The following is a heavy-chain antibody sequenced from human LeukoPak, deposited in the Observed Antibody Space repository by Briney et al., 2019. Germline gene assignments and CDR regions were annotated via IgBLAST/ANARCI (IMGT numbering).Heavy chain of an antibody. CDR1: GFTFSSFA. J-gene: IGHJ4*02. CDR3: ATTGYSNRNY. CDR2: ISGRDSST. V-gene: IGHV3-23*01. Sequence: GGSLRLSCAASGFTFSSFAMGWVRQAPGKGLQWVSSISGRDSSTYYAASVKGRFTISRDNSKNTLYLQMNSLRDEDTAVYYCATTGYSNRNYWGQGTLVTVSS. D-gene: IGHD6-13*01.